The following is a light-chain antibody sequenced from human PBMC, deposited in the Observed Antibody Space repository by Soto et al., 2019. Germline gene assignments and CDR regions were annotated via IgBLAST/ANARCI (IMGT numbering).Light chain of an antibody. CDR2: GAS. J-gene: IGKJ1*01. Sequence: EIVTTQSPATLSVSPGERATLSCRASQSVSNNLAWYQQRPGQAPRLLIYGASTRATGVPARFSGSGSGTEFTLTISDVQPEDFALYYCHQRQSWPRTFGQGTKVDNK. V-gene: IGKV3-15*01. CDR1: QSVSNN. CDR3: HQRQSWPRT.